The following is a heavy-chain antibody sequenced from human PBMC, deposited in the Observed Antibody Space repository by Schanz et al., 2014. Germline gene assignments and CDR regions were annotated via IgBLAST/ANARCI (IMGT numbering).Heavy chain of an antibody. CDR1: GYTFTGYS. D-gene: IGHD2-2*01. CDR2: INPYSGGT. Sequence: QVHLVQSGAEVRKPGASVKVSCKASGYTFTGYSIHWVRQAPGQGLEWMGRINPYSGGTSYARKFQGRVTMTRDTAISTAYMELSRLRSDDTAIYYCTRSYCSSTSCFDDIYYYFGLDVWAQGTTVTVSS. V-gene: IGHV1-2*06. CDR3: TRSYCSSTSCFDDIYYYFGLDV. J-gene: IGHJ6*02.